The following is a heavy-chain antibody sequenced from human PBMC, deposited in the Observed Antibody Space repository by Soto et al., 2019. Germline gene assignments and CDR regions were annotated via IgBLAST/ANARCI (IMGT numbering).Heavy chain of an antibody. J-gene: IGHJ4*02. Sequence: SETLSLTFTVSGGSISIYYWRWILQPPGKGLEWIGYIYYSGSTKSPPPIKSRVTTSVDTSKNQFSLPMSSVTAAHTAVYHCTRHASGGDYRFDYWGQGTLVTVSS. CDR3: TRHASGGDYRFDY. V-gene: IGHV4-59*08. D-gene: IGHD4-17*01. CDR2: IYYSGST. CDR1: GGSISIYY.